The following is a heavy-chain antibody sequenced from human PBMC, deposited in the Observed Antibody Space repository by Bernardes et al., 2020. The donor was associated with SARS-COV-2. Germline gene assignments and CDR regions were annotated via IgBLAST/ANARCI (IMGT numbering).Heavy chain of an antibody. J-gene: IGHJ5*02. CDR2: INAGNGNT. D-gene: IGHD3-3*01. V-gene: IGHV1-3*01. CDR1: GYTFTSYA. Sequence: ASVKVSCKASGYTFTSYAMHWVRQAPGQRLEWMGWINAGNGNTKYSQKFQGRVTITRDTSASTAYMELSSLRSEDTAVYYCASSAGYYDFWSGYYNHWGQGTLVTVSS. CDR3: ASSAGYYDFWSGYYNH.